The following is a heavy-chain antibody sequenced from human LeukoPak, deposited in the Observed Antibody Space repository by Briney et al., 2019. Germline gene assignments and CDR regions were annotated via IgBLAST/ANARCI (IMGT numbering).Heavy chain of an antibody. V-gene: IGHV4-61*02. CDR2: IYTSGST. CDR3: ARKAAAHPAYYYYYYMDV. D-gene: IGHD6-13*01. Sequence: PSQTLSLTCTVSGGSISSGSYYWSWIRQPAGKGLEWIGRIYTSGSTNYNPSLKSRVTISVDTSKNQFSLKLSSVTAADMAVYYCARKAAAHPAYYYYYYMDVWGKGTTVTVSS. J-gene: IGHJ6*03. CDR1: GGSISSGSYY.